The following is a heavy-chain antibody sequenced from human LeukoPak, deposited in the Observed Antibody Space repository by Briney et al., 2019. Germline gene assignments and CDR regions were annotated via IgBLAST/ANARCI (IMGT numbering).Heavy chain of an antibody. Sequence: SETLSLTCTVSGGSISSGDYCWSWIRQPPGKGLEWIGYIYYSGSTYYNPSLKSRVTISVDTSKNQFSLKLSSVTAADTAVYYCARTWGDFWSGYLYYFDYWGQGTLVTVSS. CDR1: GGSISSGDYC. V-gene: IGHV4-30-4*08. CDR2: IYYSGST. D-gene: IGHD3-3*01. J-gene: IGHJ4*02. CDR3: ARTWGDFWSGYLYYFDY.